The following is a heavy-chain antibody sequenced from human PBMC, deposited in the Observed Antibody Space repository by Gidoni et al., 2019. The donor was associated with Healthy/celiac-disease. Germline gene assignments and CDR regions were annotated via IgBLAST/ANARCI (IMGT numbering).Heavy chain of an antibody. J-gene: IGHJ3*02. CDR1: G. CDR2: ISYDGSNK. Sequence: GMHWVRQAPGKGLEWVAVISYDGSNKYYADSVKGRFTISRDNSKNTLYLQMNSLRAEDTAVYYCAKPEWEIEAFDIWGQGTMVTVSS. CDR3: AKPEWEIEAFDI. D-gene: IGHD1-26*01. V-gene: IGHV3-30*18.